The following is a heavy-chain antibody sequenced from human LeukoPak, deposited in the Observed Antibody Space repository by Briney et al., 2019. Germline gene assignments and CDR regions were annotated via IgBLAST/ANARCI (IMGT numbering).Heavy chain of an antibody. J-gene: IGHJ5*02. Sequence: GESLKISCKGSGYSFTSDWIGWVRQMPGKGLEWMGVIYPGDSDTRYSPSFQGQVTISADKSISTAYLQWSSLKASDTAMYYCARQAVTTGVMGAPNNWFDPWGQGTLVTVSS. CDR1: GYSFTSDW. CDR2: IYPGDSDT. V-gene: IGHV5-51*01. CDR3: ARQAVTTGVMGAPNNWFDP. D-gene: IGHD4-23*01.